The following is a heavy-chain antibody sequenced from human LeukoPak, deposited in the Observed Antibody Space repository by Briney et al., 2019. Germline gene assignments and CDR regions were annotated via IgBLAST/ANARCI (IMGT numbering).Heavy chain of an antibody. J-gene: IGHJ6*02. CDR1: GFIFSNYY. V-gene: IGHV3-7*01. D-gene: IGHD3-3*01. CDR3: ARERWSLYSNDYYYYGLDV. CDR2: IKQDGSEK. Sequence: PGGSLRLSCAASGFIFSNYYMNWVRQAPGKGLEWVAHIKQDGSEKNYVDSVKGRFTISRDNAKNSLYLQMNSLRAEDTAVYYCARERWSLYSNDYYYYGLDVWGQGTTVTSP.